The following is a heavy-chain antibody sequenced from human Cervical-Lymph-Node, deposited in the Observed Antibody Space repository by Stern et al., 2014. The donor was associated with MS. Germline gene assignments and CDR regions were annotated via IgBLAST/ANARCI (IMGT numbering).Heavy chain of an antibody. V-gene: IGHV2-70*04. J-gene: IGHJ6*02. D-gene: IGHD3-22*01. CDR3: ARTLIPHSSGFYDYFYGMDV. CDR1: GFSLSTSGMS. CDR2: LDWGDDK. Sequence: QVTLKESGPALVQPTQTLTLTCAFSGFSLSTSGMSVSWIRQPPGKALEWLARLDWGDDKFYTTSLKTRLTISKDTSKNQVVLTMTNMDPLDTATYYCARTLIPHSSGFYDYFYGMDVWGQGTTVTVSS.